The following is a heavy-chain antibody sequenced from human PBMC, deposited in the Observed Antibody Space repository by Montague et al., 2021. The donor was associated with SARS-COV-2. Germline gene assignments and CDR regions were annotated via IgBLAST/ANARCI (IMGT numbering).Heavy chain of an antibody. CDR2: ISRSGSII. CDR3: ARDGFLYDTSGNLKSYNGMDV. CDR1: GFIFNDYE. D-gene: IGHD3-22*01. J-gene: IGHJ6*02. V-gene: IGHV3-48*03. Sequence: SRRLSWSASGFIFNDYEMNWVRQAPGKGLEWVSYISRSGSIIYYADSVKGRFTISRDNTKKSLFLQMKRLRAEDTAIYFCARDGFLYDTSGNLKSYNGMDVWGQGTTVTVS.